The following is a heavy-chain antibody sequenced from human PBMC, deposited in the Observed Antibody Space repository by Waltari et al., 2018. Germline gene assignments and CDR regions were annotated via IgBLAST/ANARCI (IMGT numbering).Heavy chain of an antibody. V-gene: IGHV3-30*18. CDR3: AKPDNYYGAVFNWLDT. D-gene: IGHD3-10*01. J-gene: IGHJ5*02. Sequence: QVQLVESGGGVVLPGRSLRLSFAASGYTFSDYGMHWDRRAPGKGLAWVAVISYDGSNKYYADVVKGRCTISRDKYKNAVYLQSNSLKAEDTAVDYWAKPDNYYGAVFNWLDTLGQGTLVTVSS. CDR2: ISYDGSNK. CDR1: GYTFSDYG.